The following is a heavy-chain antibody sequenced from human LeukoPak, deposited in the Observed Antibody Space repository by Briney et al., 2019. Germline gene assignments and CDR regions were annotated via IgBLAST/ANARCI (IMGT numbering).Heavy chain of an antibody. V-gene: IGHV1-69*01. CDR2: IIPIFGTA. CDR1: GGTFSSYA. CDR3: ARIRPTKAYCSSTSCYRAFDI. J-gene: IGHJ3*02. D-gene: IGHD2-2*01. Sequence: GSSVKVSCKASGGTFSSYAISWVRQAPGQGLEWMGGIIPIFGTANYAQKFQGRVTITADESTSTAYMELSSLRSEDTAVYYCARIRPTKAYCSSTSCYRAFDIWGQGTMVTVSS.